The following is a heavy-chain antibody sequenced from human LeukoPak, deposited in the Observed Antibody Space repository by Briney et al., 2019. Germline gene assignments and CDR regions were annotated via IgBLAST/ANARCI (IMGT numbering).Heavy chain of an antibody. Sequence: ASVKVSYKASGYTFTGYYMHWVRQAPGQGLEWMGWINPNSGDTNYAQKFQGRVTMTRDTSISTAYMELSRLRSDDTAVYYCARDMWDYVWGSYSNVDYWGQGTLVTVSS. J-gene: IGHJ4*02. V-gene: IGHV1-2*02. CDR1: GYTFTGYY. D-gene: IGHD3-16*01. CDR2: INPNSGDT. CDR3: ARDMWDYVWGSYSNVDY.